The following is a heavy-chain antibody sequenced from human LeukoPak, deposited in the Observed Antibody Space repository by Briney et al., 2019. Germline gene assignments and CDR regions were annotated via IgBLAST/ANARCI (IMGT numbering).Heavy chain of an antibody. CDR3: ARDEYYYDSSGYYSY. V-gene: IGHV1-69*04. D-gene: IGHD3-22*01. J-gene: IGHJ4*02. CDR2: IIPILGIA. CDR1: GGTFSSSA. Sequence: SVKVSCKASGGTFSSSAISWVRQAPGQGLEWMGRIIPILGIANYAQKFQGRVTITADKSTSTAYMELSSLRSEDTAVYYCARDEYYYDSSGYYSYWGQGTLVTVSS.